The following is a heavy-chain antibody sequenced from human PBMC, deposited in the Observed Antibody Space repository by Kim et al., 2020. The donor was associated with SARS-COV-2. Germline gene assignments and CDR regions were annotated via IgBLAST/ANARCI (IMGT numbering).Heavy chain of an antibody. CDR2: ISSSSSYT. CDR1: GFTFSDYY. Sequence: GGSLRLSCAASGFTFSDYYMSWIRQAPGKGLEWVSYISSSSSYTNYADSVKGRFTISRDNAKNSLYLQMNSLRAEDTAVYYCARDFYDSSGYYVGYAFDIWGQGTMVTVSS. CDR3: ARDFYDSSGYYVGYAFDI. V-gene: IGHV3-11*05. D-gene: IGHD3-22*01. J-gene: IGHJ3*02.